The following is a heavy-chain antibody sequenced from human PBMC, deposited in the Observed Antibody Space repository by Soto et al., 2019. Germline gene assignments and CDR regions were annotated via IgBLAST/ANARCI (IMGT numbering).Heavy chain of an antibody. J-gene: IGHJ6*02. CDR1: GFTFSDYY. V-gene: IGHV3-11*01. CDR2: ISPSGSST. CDR3: ARGHYGLDV. Sequence: QVQLVESGGGLVKPGGSLRLSCAASGFTFSDYYVSWIRRSPEKGLEWVAYISPSGSSTYYADSVKGRFTISRDNADNSLYLQMNNLRAEDTAVYYCARGHYGLDVWGQGTTVTVSS.